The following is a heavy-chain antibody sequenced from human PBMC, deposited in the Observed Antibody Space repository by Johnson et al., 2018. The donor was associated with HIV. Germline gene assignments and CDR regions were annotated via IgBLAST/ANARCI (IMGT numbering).Heavy chain of an antibody. D-gene: IGHD3-10*01. J-gene: IGHJ3*02. CDR1: GFTFGEYA. V-gene: IGHV3-49*05. CDR2: IRSKAYGGTP. Sequence: VQLVESGGGLVKPGRSLRLSCTTSGFTFGEYAMSWFRQAPGKGLEWVSFIRSKAYGGTPEYAASVKGRFTISGDESRNIAYLQMDSLKTEDTAVYYCSSRPHGSGRPLDIWGQGTLVTVSS. CDR3: SSRPHGSGRPLDI.